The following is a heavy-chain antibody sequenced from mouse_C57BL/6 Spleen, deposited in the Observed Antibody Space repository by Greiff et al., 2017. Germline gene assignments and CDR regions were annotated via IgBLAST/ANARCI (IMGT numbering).Heavy chain of an antibody. Sequence: EVQGVESGGGLVQSGRSLRLSCATSGFTFSDFYMEWVRQAPGKGLEWIAARRNKANDYTTEYSASVKGRFIVSRDTSQSILYLQMNALRAVDTAIYSCARDADLFYAMASWGQGPSVTVSS. CDR3: ARDADLFYAMAS. CDR1: GFTFSDFY. V-gene: IGHV7-1*01. J-gene: IGHJ4*01. CDR2: RRNKANDYTT.